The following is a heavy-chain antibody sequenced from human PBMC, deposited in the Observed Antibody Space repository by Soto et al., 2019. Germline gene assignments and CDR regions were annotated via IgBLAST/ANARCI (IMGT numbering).Heavy chain of an antibody. CDR2: IIPILGIA. CDR1: GGTFSSYT. D-gene: IGHD6-6*01. Sequence: QVQLVQSGAEVQKPGSSVKVSCKASGGTFSSYTISWVRQAPGQGLEWMGRIIPILGIANYAQKFQGRGTITADKSTSTAYMELSSLRSEDTAVYYCARTRSIAARPDAFDSWGQGTMVTVSS. CDR3: ARTRSIAARPDAFDS. V-gene: IGHV1-69*02. J-gene: IGHJ3*02.